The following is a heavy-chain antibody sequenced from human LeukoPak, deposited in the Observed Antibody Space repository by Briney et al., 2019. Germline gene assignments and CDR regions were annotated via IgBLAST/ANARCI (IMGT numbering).Heavy chain of an antibody. V-gene: IGHV4-4*02. CDR2: IYHSGST. J-gene: IGHJ5*02. Sequence: PSETLSLTCAVSGGSISSSNWWSWVRQPPGKGLEWIGEIYHSGSTNYNPSLKSRVTISVDKSKNQFSLNLSSVTAADTAVYYCARSGRGLATRLDPWGQGILVTVSS. D-gene: IGHD1-26*01. CDR1: GGSISSSNW. CDR3: ARSGRGLATRLDP.